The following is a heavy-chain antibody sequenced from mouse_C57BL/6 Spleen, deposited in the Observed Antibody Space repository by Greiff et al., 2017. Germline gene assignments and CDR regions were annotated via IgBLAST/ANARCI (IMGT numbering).Heavy chain of an antibody. CDR3: ARDDSYFDY. J-gene: IGHJ2*01. D-gene: IGHD2-13*01. CDR2: ISYDGSN. Sequence: EVQLVESGPGLVKPSQSLSLTSSVTGYSITSGYYWNWIRQFPGNKLEWMGYISYDGSNNYNPSLKNRISITRDTSKNQFFLKLNSVTTEDTATYYCARDDSYFDYWGQGTTLTVSS. V-gene: IGHV3-6*01. CDR1: GYSITSGYY.